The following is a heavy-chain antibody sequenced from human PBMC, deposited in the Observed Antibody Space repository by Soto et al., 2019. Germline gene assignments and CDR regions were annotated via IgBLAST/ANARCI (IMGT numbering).Heavy chain of an antibody. CDR2: IHHSETT. Sequence: PSETLSLTCAVSGAPITSNNWSARLRRSPGKGLEWIGEIHHSETTNYNPSLNSRVSISVDKSKNQFSLKLNSVNAADTADYYCARTSYYDSTGYYNLDVWGPGTTVTVSS. D-gene: IGHD3-22*01. CDR1: GAPITSNNW. V-gene: IGHV4-4*02. J-gene: IGHJ6*02. CDR3: ARTSYYDSTGYYNLDV.